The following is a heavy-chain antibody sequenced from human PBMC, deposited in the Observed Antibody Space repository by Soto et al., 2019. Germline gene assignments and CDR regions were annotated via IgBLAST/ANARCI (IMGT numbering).Heavy chain of an antibody. CDR3: AKDRSSTWSMGFDY. V-gene: IGHV3-64*04. CDR1: GFTLSGYA. Sequence: GGSLRLSCAASGFTLSGYAMDWVRQAPGKGLEYVSGISSNGVGTYYANSVQGRFTISRDNSKNTLYLQMNSLRAEDTAVYYCAKDRSSTWSMGFDYWGQGTLVTVSS. J-gene: IGHJ4*02. D-gene: IGHD6-13*01. CDR2: ISSNGVGT.